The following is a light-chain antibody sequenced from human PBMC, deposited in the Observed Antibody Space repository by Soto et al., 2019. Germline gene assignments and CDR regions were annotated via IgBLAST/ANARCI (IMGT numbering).Light chain of an antibody. Sequence: QSALTQPASVSGSPGQSITISCTGTSSDVGFYNYVSWYQQHPGKAPKLMIYEVSNRPSGVSNRFSGSKSGNTASLTISGLRAEDEADYYCNSYTSNNTYVFGTGTKLTVL. J-gene: IGLJ1*01. CDR3: NSYTSNNTYV. CDR2: EVS. V-gene: IGLV2-14*01. CDR1: SSDVGFYNY.